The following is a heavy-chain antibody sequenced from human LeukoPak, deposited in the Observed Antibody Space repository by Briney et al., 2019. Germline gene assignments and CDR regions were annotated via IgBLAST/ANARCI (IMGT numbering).Heavy chain of an antibody. Sequence: GGSLRLSCAASGFTFRDYYMSWIRQAPGKGLEWVSYISSSSSYTNYADSVKGRFTISRDNAKNSLYLQMNSLRAEDTAVYYCARGGTIVVVPAAMPVGDAFDIWGQGTMVTVSS. V-gene: IGHV3-11*05. CDR2: ISSSSSYT. J-gene: IGHJ3*02. CDR3: ARGGTIVVVPAAMPVGDAFDI. CDR1: GFTFRDYY. D-gene: IGHD2-2*01.